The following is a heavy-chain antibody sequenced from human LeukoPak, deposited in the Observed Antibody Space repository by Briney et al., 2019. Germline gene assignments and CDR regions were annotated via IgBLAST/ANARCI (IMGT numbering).Heavy chain of an antibody. Sequence: ASVKVSCKASGYTFSIYAINWVRQAPGQGLEWMGSIIPVFGTSNYAQKFQGRVTITADKSTSTAYMELSSLRSEDTAVYYCATYYYDSSGYYDGGYWGQGTLVTVSS. V-gene: IGHV1-69*06. CDR3: ATYYYDSSGYYDGGY. D-gene: IGHD3-22*01. CDR2: IIPVFGTS. CDR1: GYTFSIYA. J-gene: IGHJ4*02.